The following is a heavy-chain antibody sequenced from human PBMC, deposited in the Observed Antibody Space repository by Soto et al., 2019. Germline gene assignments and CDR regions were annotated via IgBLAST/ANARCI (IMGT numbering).Heavy chain of an antibody. CDR2: ISYDGNNK. V-gene: IGHV3-30*18. CDR3: AKDLLLTTITTVGD. CDR1: GFIFSTYG. Sequence: QVQLVESGGGVVQPGRSLRLSCAASGFIFSTYGMHWVRQAPGKGLEWLSDISYDGNNKYYADSVKGRFTISRDNSKNTLWLQMDSLRTEHTAVYYCAKDLLLTTITTVGDWGQGTLVTVSS. D-gene: IGHD4-17*01. J-gene: IGHJ4*02.